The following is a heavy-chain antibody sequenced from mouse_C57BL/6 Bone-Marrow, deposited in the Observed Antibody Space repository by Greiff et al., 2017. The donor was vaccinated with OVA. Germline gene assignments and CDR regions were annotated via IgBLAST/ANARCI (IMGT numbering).Heavy chain of an antibody. V-gene: IGHV1-81*01. J-gene: IGHJ4*01. CDR2: IYPRSGNT. Sequence: QVQLQQSGAELARPGASVKLSCKASGYTFTSYGISWVKQRTGQGLEWIGEIYPRSGNTYYNEKFKGKATLTADKSSSTAYMELRSLTSEDSAVYFCAREGNYYGSREALYYAMDYWGQGTSVTVSS. D-gene: IGHD1-1*01. CDR3: AREGNYYGSREALYYAMDY. CDR1: GYTFTSYG.